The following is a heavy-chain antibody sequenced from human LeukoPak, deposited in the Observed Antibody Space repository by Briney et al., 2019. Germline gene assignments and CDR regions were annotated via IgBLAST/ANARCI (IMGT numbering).Heavy chain of an antibody. J-gene: IGHJ5*02. Sequence: ASVKVSCKASGYTFTSYYIHWVRQATGQGLEWMGWMNPNSGNTGYAQKFQGRVTVTRDTSISTAYMELSNLRSEDTAVYYCARVNYDILTNPNWFDPWGQGTLVTVSS. CDR3: ARVNYDILTNPNWFDP. CDR1: GYTFTSYY. CDR2: MNPNSGNT. V-gene: IGHV1-8*02. D-gene: IGHD3-9*01.